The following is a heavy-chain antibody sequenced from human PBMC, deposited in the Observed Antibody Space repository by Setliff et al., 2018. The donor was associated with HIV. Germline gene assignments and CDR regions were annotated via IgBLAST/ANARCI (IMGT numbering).Heavy chain of an antibody. CDR1: GGSISSHY. D-gene: IGHD3-16*02. CDR3: ASQSYDYVWGSYRYTSLDY. V-gene: IGHV4-59*08. Sequence: PSETLSLTCTVSGGSISSHYWSWIRQPPGKGLEWIGSIYYSGSTNYNPSLKSRVTISVDTSKNQFSLKLSSVTAADTAVYYCASQSYDYVWGSYRYTSLDYWGQGTLVTVSS. CDR2: IYYSGST. J-gene: IGHJ4*02.